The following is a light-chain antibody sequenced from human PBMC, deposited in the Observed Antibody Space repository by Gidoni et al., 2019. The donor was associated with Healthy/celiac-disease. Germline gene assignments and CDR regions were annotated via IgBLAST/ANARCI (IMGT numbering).Light chain of an antibody. CDR3: QQYSSSPRT. V-gene: IGKV3-20*01. Sequence: IVLTQSPGTLSLSPGERATLSCRASQSVSSSYLAYYQQNPGQAPRLLIYGASSRATGIPGRFGGSGSGTDFTLTISRLEPDDFAVYYCQQYSSSPRTFGEGTKVEIK. CDR1: QSVSSSY. J-gene: IGKJ1*01. CDR2: GAS.